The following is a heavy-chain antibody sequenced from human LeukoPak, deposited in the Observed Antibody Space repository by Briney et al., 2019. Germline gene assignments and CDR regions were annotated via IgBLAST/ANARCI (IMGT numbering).Heavy chain of an antibody. J-gene: IGHJ4*02. D-gene: IGHD5-18*01. CDR1: GFTVSNAW. V-gene: IGHV3-15*01. CDR3: TTGTWIQLWLPDY. Sequence: GGSLRLSCAASGFTVSNAWMSWFRQAPGKGREWVGRIKSKTDGGTTDYAAPVKGRFTISRDDSENTLFLQMNSLKTEDTAVYYCTTGTWIQLWLPDYWGQGTLVTVSS. CDR2: IKSKTDGGTT.